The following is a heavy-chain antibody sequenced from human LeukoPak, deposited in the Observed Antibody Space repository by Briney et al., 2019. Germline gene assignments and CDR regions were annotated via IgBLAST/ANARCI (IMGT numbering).Heavy chain of an antibody. V-gene: IGHV3-23*01. D-gene: IGHD3-22*01. CDR1: GFTFSSYA. Sequence: GGSLRLSCAASGFTFSSYAMSWVRQAPGKGLEWVSAISGSGGSTYYADSVKGRFTISRDNSKNTLFLQMDTLRAEDTAVYYCARVGEDYYNNTAYFGQGWFDPWGQGTLVTVSS. CDR2: ISGSGGST. CDR3: ARVGEDYYNNTAYFGQGWFDP. J-gene: IGHJ5*02.